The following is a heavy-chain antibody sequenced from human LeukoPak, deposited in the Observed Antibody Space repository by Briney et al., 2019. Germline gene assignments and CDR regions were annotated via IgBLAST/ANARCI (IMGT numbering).Heavy chain of an antibody. CDR1: GYTFTNYY. J-gene: IGHJ6*02. CDR2: INPSGGST. V-gene: IGHV1-46*01. Sequence: ASVKVSCKASGYTFTNYYIHWVRQAPGQGLEWLGIINPSGGSTSYAQKFQGRVTMTRDTSTGTVYMELSSLRSEDTAVYYCARGHIVVVVAAVYGMDVWGQGTTVTASS. CDR3: ARGHIVVVVAAVYGMDV. D-gene: IGHD2-15*01.